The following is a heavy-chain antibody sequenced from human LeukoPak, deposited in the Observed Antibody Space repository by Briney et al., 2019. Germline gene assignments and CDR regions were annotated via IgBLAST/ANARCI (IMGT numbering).Heavy chain of an antibody. V-gene: IGHV3-9*01. CDR2: ISWNSGSI. CDR1: GFTFDDYA. D-gene: IGHD5-18*01. Sequence: GGSLRLSCAASGFTFDDYAVHWVRQAPGKGLEWVSGISWNSGSIGYADSVKGRFTISRDNAKNSLYLQMNSLRAEDTALYYCAKERGYSYGLDYWGQGTLVTVSS. J-gene: IGHJ4*02. CDR3: AKERGYSYGLDY.